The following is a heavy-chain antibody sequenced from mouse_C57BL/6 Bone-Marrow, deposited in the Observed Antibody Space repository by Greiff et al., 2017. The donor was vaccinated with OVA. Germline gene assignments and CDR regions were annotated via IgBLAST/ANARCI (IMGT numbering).Heavy chain of an antibody. CDR3: ARKRRFDD. J-gene: IGHJ2*01. CDR2: ISGGGGNT. Sequence: EVQLVESGGGLVKPGGSLKLSCAASGFTFSSYTMSWVRQTPEKRLEWVATISGGGGNTYYPDSVKGRFTISRDNAKNTLYRQMRSLRSEDTALYYCARKRRFDDWGTGTTLTVSS. D-gene: IGHD1-2*01. V-gene: IGHV5-9*01. CDR1: GFTFSSYT.